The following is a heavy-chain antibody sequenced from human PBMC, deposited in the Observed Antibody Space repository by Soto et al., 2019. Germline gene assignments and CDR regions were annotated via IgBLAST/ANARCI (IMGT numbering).Heavy chain of an antibody. CDR2: IYYSGST. V-gene: IGHV4-59*08. J-gene: IGHJ4*02. CDR1: GGYIISYY. CDR3: ARHRDIVAIPARTDFDY. Sequence: SETLSLTCTVSGGYIISYYWSWIRQPPGKGLEWIGYIYYSGSTNYNPSLKSRVTISVDTSKNQFSLKLSSVTAADTAVYYCARHRDIVAIPARTDFDYWGQGTLVTVSS. D-gene: IGHD5-12*01.